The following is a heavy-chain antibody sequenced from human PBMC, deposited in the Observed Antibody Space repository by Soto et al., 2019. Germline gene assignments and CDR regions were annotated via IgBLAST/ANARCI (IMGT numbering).Heavy chain of an antibody. V-gene: IGHV4-34*01. J-gene: IGHJ5*02. D-gene: IGHD3-10*01. CDR2: INHSGST. CDR1: GGSFSGYY. Sequence: PSETLSLTCAVYGGSFSGYYWSWIRQPPGKGLEWIGEINHSGSTNYNPSLKSRVTIPVDTSKNQFSLKLSSVTAADTAVYYCARGGKYYGSGSYYNFALYNWFDPWGQGTLVTVS. CDR3: ARGGKYYGSGSYYNFALYNWFDP.